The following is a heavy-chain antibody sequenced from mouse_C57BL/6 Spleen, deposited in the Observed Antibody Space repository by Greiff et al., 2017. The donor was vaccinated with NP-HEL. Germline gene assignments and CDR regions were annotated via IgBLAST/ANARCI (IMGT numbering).Heavy chain of an antibody. CDR1: GYTFTSYW. CDR3: AREIYYYGSSLGFDV. J-gene: IGHJ1*03. Sequence: VQLQQPGAELVRPGSSVKLSCKASGYTFTSYWLHWVKQRPIQGLEWIGNIDPSDSETHYNQKFKDKATLTVDKSSSTAYMQLSSLTSEESAVYYCAREIYYYGSSLGFDVWGTGTTVTVSS. CDR2: IDPSDSET. D-gene: IGHD1-1*01. V-gene: IGHV1-52*01.